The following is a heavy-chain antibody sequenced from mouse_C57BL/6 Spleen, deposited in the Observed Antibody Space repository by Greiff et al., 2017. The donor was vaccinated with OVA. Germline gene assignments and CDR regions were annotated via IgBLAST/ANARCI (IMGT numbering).Heavy chain of an antibody. V-gene: IGHV1-50*01. CDR3: ARSSGYGSSYYFDY. D-gene: IGHD1-1*01. Sequence: QVQLQQSGAELVKPGASVKLSCKASGYTFTSYWMQWVKQRPGQGLEWIGEIDPSDSYTNYNQKFKGKATLTVNTSSSTAYMQLSSLTSEDSAVYYCARSSGYGSSYYFDYWGQGTTLTVSS. CDR2: IDPSDSYT. CDR1: GYTFTSYW. J-gene: IGHJ2*01.